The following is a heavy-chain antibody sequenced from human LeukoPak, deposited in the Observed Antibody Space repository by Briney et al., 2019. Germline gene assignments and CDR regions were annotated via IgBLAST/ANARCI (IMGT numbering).Heavy chain of an antibody. V-gene: IGHV4-39*07. J-gene: IGHJ4*02. CDR2: IYYTGSS. D-gene: IGHD2-15*01. CDR1: GGSIRSSDDY. CDR3: ARRVVVVAARPHKYFDY. Sequence: SETLSLTCSVSGGSIRSSDDYWGFVRQTPGKGLEWMGSIYYTGSSHYNPSLKSRVIISVDTSKNQFSLKLSSVTAADTAVYYCARRVVVVAARPHKYFDYWGQGTLVTASS.